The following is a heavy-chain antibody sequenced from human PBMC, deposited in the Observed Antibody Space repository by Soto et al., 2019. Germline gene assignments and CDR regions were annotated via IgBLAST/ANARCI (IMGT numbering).Heavy chain of an antibody. Sequence: LSLTCAVSGASISSGAYYWSWIRQHPGKGLGWIGYIYYGGSSYYNPSLKSRLTISVDTSKNQFSLKLSSVTAADTAVYYCMLGSGWKDFDYWGQGTLVTVSS. J-gene: IGHJ4*02. V-gene: IGHV4-31*11. CDR2: IYYGGSS. CDR3: MLGSGWKDFDY. D-gene: IGHD3-22*01. CDR1: GASISSGAYY.